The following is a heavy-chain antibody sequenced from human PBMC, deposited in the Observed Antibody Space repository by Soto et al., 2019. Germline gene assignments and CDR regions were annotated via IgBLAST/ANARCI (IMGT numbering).Heavy chain of an antibody. V-gene: IGHV3-23*01. CDR1: GFTFSSYA. CDR2: ISGSGGST. CDR3: AKNQRWLQSVDY. Sequence: EVQLLESGGGLVQPGGSLRLSCAASGFTFSSYAMSWVRQAPGKGLEWVSAISGSGGSTYYADSLKGRFTISRDNSKNTLYLQMNSLRAEDTAVYYCAKNQRWLQSVDYWGQGTLVTVSS. D-gene: IGHD5-12*01. J-gene: IGHJ4*02.